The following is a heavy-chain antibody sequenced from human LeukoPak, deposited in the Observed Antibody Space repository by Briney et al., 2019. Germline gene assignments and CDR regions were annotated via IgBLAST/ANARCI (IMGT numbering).Heavy chain of an antibody. CDR1: GGSIRSYF. J-gene: IGHJ3*02. CDR3: VRGLVWVIDDSFDI. CDR2: IWDTEIT. Sequence: PSETLSLTCTVSGGSIRSYFWSWLRQPPGKGLEWMGYIWDTEITYYNPSLKSRVTISLDTSKNHFYLKLRSVTAADSALYFRVRGLVWVIDDSFDIWGQGPLVTVSS. D-gene: IGHD3-22*01. V-gene: IGHV4-59*01.